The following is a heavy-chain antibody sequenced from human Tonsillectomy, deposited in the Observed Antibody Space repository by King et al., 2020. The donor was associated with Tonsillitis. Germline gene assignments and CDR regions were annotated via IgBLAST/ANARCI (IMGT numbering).Heavy chain of an antibody. CDR1: GFTFTNYW. CDR3: TTGSTIHWLIDY. CDR2: IKQDGSEK. Sequence: VQLVESGGGLVQPGGSLGLSCAASGFTFTNYWMSWVRQAPGKGLEWVANIKQDGSEKYYVDSVKGRFTISRDNAKNSLYLQMNSLRAEDTAMYYCTTGSTIHWLIDYWGQGTLVTVSS. D-gene: IGHD5-12*01. J-gene: IGHJ4*02. V-gene: IGHV3-7*03.